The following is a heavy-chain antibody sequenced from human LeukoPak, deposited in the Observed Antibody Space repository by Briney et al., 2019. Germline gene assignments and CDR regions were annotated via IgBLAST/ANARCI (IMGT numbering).Heavy chain of an antibody. D-gene: IGHD6-19*01. Sequence: SETLSLTCTVSGGPIISYYWSWIRQPPGKGLEWIGYIYYSRNTNYNPSLKSRVTMSVDASKNQFSLKLSSVTAADTAVYYCASLYRPTISVAGADFWGQGALVTVSS. CDR2: IYYSRNT. V-gene: IGHV4-59*08. J-gene: IGHJ4*02. CDR3: ASLYRPTISVAGADF. CDR1: GGPIISYY.